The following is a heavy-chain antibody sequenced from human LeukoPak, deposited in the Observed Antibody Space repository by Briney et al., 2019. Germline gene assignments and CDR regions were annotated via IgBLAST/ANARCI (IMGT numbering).Heavy chain of an antibody. V-gene: IGHV3-23*01. Sequence: GGSLRLSCAASGFTFSSYAMSWVRQAPGKGLEWVSAISGSGGSTYYADSVKGRFTISRDNSKNTLYLQMNSLRAEDTAVYYCAKNFLCRAVGHLFSGMDVWGQGTTVTVSS. CDR2: ISGSGGST. D-gene: IGHD2/OR15-2a*01. CDR3: AKNFLCRAVGHLFSGMDV. J-gene: IGHJ6*02. CDR1: GFTFSSYA.